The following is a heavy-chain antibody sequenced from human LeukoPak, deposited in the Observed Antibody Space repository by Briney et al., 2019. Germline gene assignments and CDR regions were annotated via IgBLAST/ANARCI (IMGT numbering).Heavy chain of an antibody. V-gene: IGHV4-4*07. CDR3: ARQNGDYLWYLDY. Sequence: PSETLSLTCTVSGDSFSSYSWTWIRQPAGKGLEWIGRISTSGSTSYNPSLKSRVTMSLDTSKNQFSLRLTSVTAADTAIYYCARQNGDYLWYLDYWGQGTLVTVSS. CDR2: ISTSGST. J-gene: IGHJ4*02. CDR1: GDSFSSYS. D-gene: IGHD4-17*01.